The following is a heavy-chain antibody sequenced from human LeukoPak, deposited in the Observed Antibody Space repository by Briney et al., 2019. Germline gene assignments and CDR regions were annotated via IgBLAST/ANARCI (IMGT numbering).Heavy chain of an antibody. CDR3: ARLYCSSTSCYPPDAFDI. V-gene: IGHV3-21*01. CDR1: GFAFSSYS. Sequence: GGSLRLSCAASGFAFSSYSMNWVRQAPGKGLEWVSSISSSSSYIYYADSVKGRFTISRDNAKNSLYLQMNSLRAEDTAVYYCARLYCSSTSCYPPDAFDIWGQGTMVTVSS. J-gene: IGHJ3*02. D-gene: IGHD2-2*01. CDR2: ISSSSSYI.